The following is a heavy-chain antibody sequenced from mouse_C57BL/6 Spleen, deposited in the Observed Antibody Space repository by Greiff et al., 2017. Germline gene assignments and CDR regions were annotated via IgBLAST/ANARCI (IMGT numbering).Heavy chain of an antibody. V-gene: IGHV1-85*01. Sequence: QVHVKQSGPELVKPGASVKLSCKASGYTFTSYGINWVRQRPGQGLEWIGWIYPDVGSTKYNEKFKGKATLNVDTSSSIAYMQLHSLTSEDCAVYFCARGDPYYFDYWGQGTTLTVSS. CDR2: IYPDVGST. J-gene: IGHJ2*01. CDR1: GYTFTSYG. D-gene: IGHD3-3*01. CDR3: ARGDPYYFDY.